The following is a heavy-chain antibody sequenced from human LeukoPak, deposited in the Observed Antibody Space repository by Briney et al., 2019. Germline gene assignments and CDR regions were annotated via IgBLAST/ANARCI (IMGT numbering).Heavy chain of an antibody. Sequence: GGSLRLSCAAPGFTFSSYAMTWVRQAPGKGLDYVSAISGSGDSTYYADSVKGRFTISRDNAKNTVYLQMNSLRAEDTAVYYCAKARTYCSGGSCFYDYWGQGTLVTVSS. D-gene: IGHD2-15*01. CDR3: AKARTYCSGGSCFYDY. CDR1: GFTFSSYA. CDR2: ISGSGDST. J-gene: IGHJ4*02. V-gene: IGHV3-23*01.